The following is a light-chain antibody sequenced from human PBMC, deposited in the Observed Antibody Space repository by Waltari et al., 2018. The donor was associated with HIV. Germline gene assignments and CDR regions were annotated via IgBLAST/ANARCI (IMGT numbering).Light chain of an antibody. CDR1: SSDLFGYNY. Sequence: QSALTQPASVSGSPGQSITISCTGTSSDLFGYNYVSWYQKHPDKDPKLIIYGVSNRPSGVSNRFSGSKSGYTASLTISGLQAEDEADYYCCSHTTTSTTYVFGTGTKVTVL. V-gene: IGLV2-14*01. CDR3: CSHTTTSTTYV. J-gene: IGLJ1*01. CDR2: GVS.